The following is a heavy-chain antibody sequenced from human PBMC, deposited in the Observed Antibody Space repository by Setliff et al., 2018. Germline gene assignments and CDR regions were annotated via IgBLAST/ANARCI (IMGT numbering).Heavy chain of an antibody. V-gene: IGHV4-39*07. J-gene: IGHJ6*02. CDR2: IYYSGST. CDR3: ARAFTYYNFWSGYGYGMDV. D-gene: IGHD3-3*01. Sequence: KASETLSLTCTVSGGSISSSSYYWGWIRQPPGKGLEWIGSIYYSGSTYYNPSLKSRVTISVDTSKNQFSLKLSSVTAADTAVYYCARAFTYYNFWSGYGYGMDVWGQGTTVTVSS. CDR1: GGSISSSSYY.